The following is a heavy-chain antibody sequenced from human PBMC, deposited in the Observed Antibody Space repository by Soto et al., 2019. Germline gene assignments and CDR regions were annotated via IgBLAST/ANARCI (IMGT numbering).Heavy chain of an antibody. Sequence: SETLSLTCTVSGASISSYYWSWIRQPPGKGLEWIGYIYYSGSTNYNPSLKSRVTISVDTSKNQFSLKLSSVTAADTAVYYCASLREYYFDYWGQGTLVTVSS. D-gene: IGHD4-17*01. V-gene: IGHV4-59*01. CDR1: GASISSYY. CDR3: ASLREYYFDY. CDR2: IYYSGST. J-gene: IGHJ4*02.